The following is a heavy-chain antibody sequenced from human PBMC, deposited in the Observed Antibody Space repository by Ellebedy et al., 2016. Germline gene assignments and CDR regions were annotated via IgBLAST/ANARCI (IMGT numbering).Heavy chain of an antibody. CDR3: ARLSLLGDYEFYYLDY. CDR1: GYSFTSYW. V-gene: IGHV5-10-1*01. D-gene: IGHD4-17*01. J-gene: IGHJ4*02. Sequence: ASVKVSCKGSGYSFTSYWISWVRQMPGKGLEWMGRIDPSDSYTNYSPSFQGHVTISADKSISTAYLQWSSLKASDTAMYYCARLSLLGDYEFYYLDYWGQGTLVTVSS. CDR2: IDPSDSYT.